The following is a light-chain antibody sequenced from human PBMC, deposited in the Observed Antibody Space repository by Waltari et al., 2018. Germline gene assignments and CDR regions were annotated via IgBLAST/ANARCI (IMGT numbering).Light chain of an antibody. CDR1: HGISDN. CDR2: GAF. J-gene: IGKJ5*01. V-gene: IGKV3-15*01. Sequence: EVVMTQPPSTLSVSPGESAPLSCRASHGISDNLAWYQQKPGQAPRLLIYGAFTRATGIPARFTGSGSGTEFTLTINSLQSEDSAVYYCQQYNRWPPITFGQGTRLEIK. CDR3: QQYNRWPPIT.